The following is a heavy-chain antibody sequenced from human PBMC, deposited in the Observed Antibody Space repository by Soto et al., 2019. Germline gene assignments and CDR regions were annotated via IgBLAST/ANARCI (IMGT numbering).Heavy chain of an antibody. CDR3: ARGQDYDYVWGSYPPPSFDY. CDR1: GGSISSSSYY. D-gene: IGHD3-16*02. CDR2: IYYSGST. Sequence: SETLSLTCTVSGGSISSSSYYWSWIRQHPGKGLEWIGYIYYSGSTYYNPSLKSRVTISVDTSKNQFSLKLSSVTAADTAVYYCARGQDYDYVWGSYPPPSFDYWGQGTLVTVSS. J-gene: IGHJ4*02. V-gene: IGHV4-31*03.